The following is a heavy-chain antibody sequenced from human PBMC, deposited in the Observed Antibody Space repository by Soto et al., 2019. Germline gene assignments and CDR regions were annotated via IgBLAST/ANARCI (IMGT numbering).Heavy chain of an antibody. CDR1: GGTFSSYA. V-gene: IGHV1-69*01. J-gene: IGHJ2*01. CDR3: ARDGDGYKSSYWYFDL. CDR2: IIPIFGTA. D-gene: IGHD5-12*01. Sequence: QVQLVQSGAEVKKPGSSVKVSCKASGGTFSSYAISWVRQAPGQGLEWMGGIIPIFGTANYAQKFQGRVTITADESTSTAYMELSSLRSEDTAVYYCARDGDGYKSSYWYFDLWGRGALVTVSS.